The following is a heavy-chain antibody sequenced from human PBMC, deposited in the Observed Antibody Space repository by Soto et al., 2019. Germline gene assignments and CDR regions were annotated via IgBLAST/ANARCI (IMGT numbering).Heavy chain of an antibody. CDR2: IYYSGST. CDR1: GGYIGSRSYY. V-gene: IGHV4-39*01. Sequence: EPHPHRRSVFGGYIGSRSYYRGLIRKTPGKGLEWIGSIYYSGSTYYNPSLKSRVTISVDTSKNQFSLKLSSVPAADTAVYYFASCSGCSCYTSAFDSWGQGTLVTVS. CDR3: ASCSGCSCYTSAFDS. J-gene: IGHJ4*02. D-gene: IGHD2-15*01.